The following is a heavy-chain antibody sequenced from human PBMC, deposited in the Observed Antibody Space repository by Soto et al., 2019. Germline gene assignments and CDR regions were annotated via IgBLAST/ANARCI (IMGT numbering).Heavy chain of an antibody. J-gene: IGHJ6*02. CDR2: INHSGST. CDR1: GGSFSGYY. Sequence: SETLSLTCAVYGGSFSGYYWSWIRQPPGKGLEWIGEINHSGSTNYNPSLKSRVTISVDTSKNQFSLKPSSVTAADTAVYYCARGPDTANGMDVWGQGTTVTVSS. D-gene: IGHD5-18*01. V-gene: IGHV4-34*01. CDR3: ARGPDTANGMDV.